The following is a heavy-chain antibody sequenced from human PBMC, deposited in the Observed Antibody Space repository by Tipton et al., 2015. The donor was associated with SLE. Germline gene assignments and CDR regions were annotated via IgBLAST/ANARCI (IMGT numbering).Heavy chain of an antibody. V-gene: IGHV4-39*07. CDR3: ARGVLDGYNSDFDS. CDR1: GGSISSSSYY. D-gene: IGHD5-24*01. Sequence: LRLSCTVSGGSISSSSYYWGWIRQPPGKGLEWIGSIYYSGSTYYNPSLKSRVTISLVTSRNQFSLNLSSVTAADTAVYYCARGVLDGYNSDFDSWGQGTLVTVSS. CDR2: IYYSGST. J-gene: IGHJ4*02.